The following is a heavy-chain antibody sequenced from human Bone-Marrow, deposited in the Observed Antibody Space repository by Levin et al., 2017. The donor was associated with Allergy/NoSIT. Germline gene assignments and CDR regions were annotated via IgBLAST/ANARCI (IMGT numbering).Heavy chain of an antibody. J-gene: IGHJ4*02. CDR3: ARGALGYCSGGSCPNFDY. CDR2: IIPIFGTA. CDR1: GGTFSSYA. D-gene: IGHD2-15*01. V-gene: IGHV1-69*06. Sequence: SVKVSCKASGGTFSSYAISWVRQAPGQGLEWMGGIIPIFGTANYAQKFQGRVTITADKSTSTAYMELSSLRSEDTAVYYCARGALGYCSGGSCPNFDYWGQGTLVTVSS.